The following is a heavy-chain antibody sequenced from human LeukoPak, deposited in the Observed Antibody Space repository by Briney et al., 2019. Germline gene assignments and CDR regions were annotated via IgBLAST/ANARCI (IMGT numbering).Heavy chain of an antibody. CDR3: ARMGLLRPGDV. J-gene: IGHJ6*02. CDR2: IYPGDSDT. D-gene: IGHD2-21*02. V-gene: IGHV5-51*01. CDR1: GYSFTSYW. Sequence: AVALKSYCTGSGYSFTSYWIGWVRHVRGQGLGWMGFIYPGDSDTRYSPSFQGQVTISADKSISTAYPQWSSLKASDTAMYYCARMGLLRPGDVWGQGTTGTVSS.